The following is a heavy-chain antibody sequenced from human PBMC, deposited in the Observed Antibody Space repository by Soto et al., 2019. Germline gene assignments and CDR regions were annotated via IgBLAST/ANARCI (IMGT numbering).Heavy chain of an antibody. Sequence: QVQLQQWGAGLLKPSETLSLTCAVYGGSFSGYYWSWIRQPPGKGLEWIGEINNSGSTNYNPSLKSRVTISVDTAKNQFSRKLSSVTAADTAVYYCARGRIFCSGGSCYNWFDPWGQGTLVTVAS. V-gene: IGHV4-34*01. CDR2: INNSGST. D-gene: IGHD2-15*01. CDR1: GGSFSGYY. CDR3: ARGRIFCSGGSCYNWFDP. J-gene: IGHJ5*02.